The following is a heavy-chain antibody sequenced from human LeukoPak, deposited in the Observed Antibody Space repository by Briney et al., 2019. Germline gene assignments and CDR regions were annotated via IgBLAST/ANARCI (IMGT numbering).Heavy chain of an antibody. CDR1: GGSISIYY. CDR3: ATESFRRDGYNGLGVYAFDI. V-gene: IGHV4-59*01. Sequence: SETLSLTCTVSGGSISIYYWSWIRQPPGKGLEWIGYIYYSGSTNYNPSLKSRVTISVDTSKNQFSLKLSSVTAADTAVYYCATESFRRDGYNGLGVYAFDIWGQGTMVTVSS. J-gene: IGHJ3*02. CDR2: IYYSGST. D-gene: IGHD5-12*01.